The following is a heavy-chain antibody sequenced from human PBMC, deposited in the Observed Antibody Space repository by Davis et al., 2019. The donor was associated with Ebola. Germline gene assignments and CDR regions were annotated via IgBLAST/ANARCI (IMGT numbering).Heavy chain of an antibody. V-gene: IGHV3-30*02. CDR2: IYYDDSRK. J-gene: IGHJ4*02. D-gene: IGHD1-1*01. Sequence: GESLKISCAASGFTFSDYNMHWVRQAPGKGLEWVTFIYYDDSRKHYADSVKGRFTISRDNSKSIVYLQMNTLRPEDTAVYCCARDSRNWSFDYWGQGTLVTVSS. CDR1: GFTFSDYN. CDR3: ARDSRNWSFDY.